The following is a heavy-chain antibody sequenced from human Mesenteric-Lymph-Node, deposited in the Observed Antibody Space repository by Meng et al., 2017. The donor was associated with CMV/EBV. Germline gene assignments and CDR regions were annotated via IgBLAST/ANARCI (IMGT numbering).Heavy chain of an antibody. CDR3: AKDRPYYYDSSGYPDY. D-gene: IGHD3-22*01. J-gene: IGHJ4*02. Sequence: GGSLRLSCAASGFTFSSYGMHWVRQAPGKGLEWVAFIRYDGSNKYYADSVKGRFTISRDNSKNTLYLQMNSLRAEDTAAYYCAKDRPYYYDSSGYPDYWGQGTLVTVSS. CDR2: IRYDGSNK. CDR1: GFTFSSYG. V-gene: IGHV3-30*02.